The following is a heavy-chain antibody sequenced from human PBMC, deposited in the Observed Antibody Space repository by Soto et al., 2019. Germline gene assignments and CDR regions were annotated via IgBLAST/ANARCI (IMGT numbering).Heavy chain of an antibody. CDR3: ARAGMWFGQLY. J-gene: IGHJ4*02. V-gene: IGHV3-23*04. D-gene: IGHD3-10*01. CDR2: LYSGGAT. CDR1: GFSFDDYA. Sequence: EVQLVESGGGLVQPGRSLRLSCAASGFSFDDYAMHWVRQAPGRGLEWVSALYSGGATFYADSVKGRFTVSGDNSKNTLYLQMNSLRAEDTAVYYCARAGMWFGQLYWGQGSLVTVSS.